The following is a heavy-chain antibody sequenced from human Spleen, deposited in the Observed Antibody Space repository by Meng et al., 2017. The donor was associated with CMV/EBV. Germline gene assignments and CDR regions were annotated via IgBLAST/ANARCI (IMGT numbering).Heavy chain of an antibody. CDR2: IKEDGSEE. D-gene: IGHD6-19*01. J-gene: IGHJ4*02. CDR3: VSGGAGLSKGLDY. CDR1: GFTFSSYW. Sequence: GGSLRLSCAASGFTFSSYWMSWVRQAPGKGLEWVANIKEDGSEEYYVGSVRGRFTISRDNANKSLYLHMNSLRAEDTAVYYCVSGGAGLSKGLDYWGQGTLVTVSS. V-gene: IGHV3-7*03.